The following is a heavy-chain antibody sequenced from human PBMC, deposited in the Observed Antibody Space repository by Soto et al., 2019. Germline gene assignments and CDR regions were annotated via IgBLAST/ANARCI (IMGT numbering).Heavy chain of an antibody. CDR2: ISYDGSNK. D-gene: IGHD3-10*01. V-gene: IGHV3-30*18. CDR1: GFTFSSYG. CDR3: AKDLNYGSGSYSLDY. Sequence: QVQLVESGGGVVQPGRSLRLSCAASGFTFSSYGMHWVRQAPGKGLEWVAVISYDGSNKYYADSVKGRFTIYRDNSKNSLYLQMNSLRAEDTAVYYCAKDLNYGSGSYSLDYWGQGTLVTVSS. J-gene: IGHJ4*02.